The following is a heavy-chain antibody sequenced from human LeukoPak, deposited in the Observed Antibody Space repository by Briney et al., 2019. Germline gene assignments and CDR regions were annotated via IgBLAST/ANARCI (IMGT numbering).Heavy chain of an antibody. Sequence: SQTLSLTCTVSGGSIRIGGYYWSWVRQHPGKGLEWIGYMYYGGNTYYNPSLKSRVTISADTSKNQFSLKLSSVTAADTAVYYCARGDYYDSSGYYYVRYWGQGTQVTVSS. V-gene: IGHV4-31*03. D-gene: IGHD3-22*01. CDR3: ARGDYYDSSGYYYVRY. CDR1: GGSIRIGGYY. J-gene: IGHJ4*02. CDR2: MYYGGNT.